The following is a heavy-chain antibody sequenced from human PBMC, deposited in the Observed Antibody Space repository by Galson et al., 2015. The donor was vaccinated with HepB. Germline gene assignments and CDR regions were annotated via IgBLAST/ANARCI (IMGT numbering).Heavy chain of an antibody. J-gene: IGHJ4*02. CDR1: GYTFTSYA. Sequence: SVKVSCKASGYTFTSYAMNWVRQAPGQGLEWMGWINTNTGNPTYAQGFTGRFVFSLDTFVSTAYLQISSLKAEDTAVYYCARDTYYYDSSGSYFWESFDYWGQGTLVTVSS. CDR3: ARDTYYYDSSGSYFWESFDY. D-gene: IGHD3-22*01. CDR2: INTNTGNP. V-gene: IGHV7-4-1*02.